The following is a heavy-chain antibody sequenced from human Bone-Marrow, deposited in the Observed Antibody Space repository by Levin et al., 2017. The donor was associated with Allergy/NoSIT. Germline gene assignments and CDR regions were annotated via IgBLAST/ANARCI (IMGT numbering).Heavy chain of an antibody. CDR1: EFTVSNNY. Sequence: PGGSLRLSCAASEFTVSNNYMTWVRQAPGKGLEWVSLIYSGGSTHYADSVRGRFTISRDNSKNTLFLQMNSLRVEDTAVYYCAGYSSHDHRGQGTLVTVSS. CDR3: AGYSSHDH. D-gene: IGHD6-19*01. CDR2: IYSGGST. J-gene: IGHJ4*02. V-gene: IGHV3-53*01.